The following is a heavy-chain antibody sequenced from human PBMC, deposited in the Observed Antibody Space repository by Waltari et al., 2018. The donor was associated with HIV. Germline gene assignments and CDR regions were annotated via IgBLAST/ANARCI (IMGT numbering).Heavy chain of an antibody. CDR1: GYSVSTPSYY. Sequence: QVQLQESGPGLVKRSQTLSLTCAVSGYSVSTPSYYWSWIRQTPGEGLEWIGYTYYSGSTYYNPSLKSRVTISMDKSKNQVSLRLTSVAAADTAVYYCARTYSDFDSWGRGTLVTVSS. V-gene: IGHV4-30-4*01. CDR3: ARTYSDFDS. D-gene: IGHD3-3*01. CDR2: TYYSGST. J-gene: IGHJ4*02.